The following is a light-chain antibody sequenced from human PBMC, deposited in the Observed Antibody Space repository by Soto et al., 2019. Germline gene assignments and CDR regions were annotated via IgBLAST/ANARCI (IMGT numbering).Light chain of an antibody. CDR2: DNN. CDR3: GTWDSSVSAYV. CDR1: NSDIGNNY. Sequence: QSVLAQPPSVSAAPGQKVTISCSGSNSDIGNNYVSWYQQLPGTAPKLLIYDNNNRASGIPDRFSGSKSGTSATLGISELQTGDEADYYCGTWDSSVSAYVFGTGNKVTVL. J-gene: IGLJ1*01. V-gene: IGLV1-51*01.